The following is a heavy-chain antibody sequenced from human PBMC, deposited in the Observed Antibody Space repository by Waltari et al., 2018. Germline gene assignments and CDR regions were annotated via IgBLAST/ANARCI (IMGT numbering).Heavy chain of an antibody. CDR1: GYTFTSYD. CDR3: ARGLVMITFGGVTTDAFDI. V-gene: IGHV1-8*03. Sequence: QVQLVQSGAEVKKPGASVKVSCKASGYTFTSYDINWVRQATGQGLEWMGWTNPNSGNTGYAQKFQGRVTITRNTSISTAYMELSSLRSEDTAVYYCARGLVMITFGGVTTDAFDIWGQGTMVTVSS. J-gene: IGHJ3*02. CDR2: TNPNSGNT. D-gene: IGHD3-16*01.